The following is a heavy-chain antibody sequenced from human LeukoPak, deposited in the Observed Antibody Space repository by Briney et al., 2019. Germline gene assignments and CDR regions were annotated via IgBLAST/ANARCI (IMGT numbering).Heavy chain of an antibody. CDR2: INPNSGGT. CDR3: ARVSYYDSSGYYVY. J-gene: IGHJ4*02. D-gene: IGHD3-22*01. Sequence: ASVKVSCKASGYTFTGYYMHWVRQAPGQELEWMGWINPNSGGTNYAQKLQGRVTMTRDTSISTAYMELSRLRSDDTAVYYCARVSYYDSSGYYVYWGQGTLVTVSS. V-gene: IGHV1-2*02. CDR1: GYTFTGYY.